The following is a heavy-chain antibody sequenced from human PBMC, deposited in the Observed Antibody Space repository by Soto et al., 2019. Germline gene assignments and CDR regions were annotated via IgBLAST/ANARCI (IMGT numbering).Heavy chain of an antibody. CDR1: GYTFSDYR. V-gene: IGHV5-10-1*03. CDR2: IDSSDSYI. J-gene: IGHJ3*01. D-gene: IGHD2-8*01. Sequence: EVQLVQSGAEVKKPGESLMISCQGSGYTFSDYRISWVRQMARKGLECVGTIDSSDSYITYSPSLQGYVTISADKSIRTALLTWTSLKASDTAIYYCANLYFTFVSIDVFDLWGQGTMVTVAS. CDR3: ANLYFTFVSIDVFDL.